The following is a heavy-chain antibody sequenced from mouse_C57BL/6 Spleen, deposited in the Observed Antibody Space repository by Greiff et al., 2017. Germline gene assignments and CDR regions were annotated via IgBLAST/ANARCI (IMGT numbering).Heavy chain of an antibody. Sequence: QVQLQQPGAELVKPGASVKMSCKASGYTFTSYWITWVKQRPGQGLEWIGDIYPGSGSTNYNEKFKSKATLTVDTSSSTAYMQLSSLTSEDSAVYYCARSDYYGSSWFAHWGQGTLVTVSA. CDR3: ARSDYYGSSWFAH. J-gene: IGHJ3*01. V-gene: IGHV1-55*01. CDR2: IYPGSGST. D-gene: IGHD1-1*01. CDR1: GYTFTSYW.